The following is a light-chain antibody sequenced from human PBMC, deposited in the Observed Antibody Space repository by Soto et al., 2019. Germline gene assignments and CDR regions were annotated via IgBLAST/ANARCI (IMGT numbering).Light chain of an antibody. CDR2: DAS. J-gene: IGKJ1*01. CDR3: QQYNSYPWT. Sequence: DIQMTQSPSTLSASVGDRVTINWRASQSISSWLAWYQQRPGKAPKRLIYDASSLESGVPSRFRGSGSGTECTLTITSLQPDDFATYYCQQYNSYPWTFGQGTKVDIK. V-gene: IGKV1-5*01. CDR1: QSISSW.